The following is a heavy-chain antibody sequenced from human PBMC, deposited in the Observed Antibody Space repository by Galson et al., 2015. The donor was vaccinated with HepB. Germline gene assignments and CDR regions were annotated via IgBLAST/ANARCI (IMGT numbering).Heavy chain of an antibody. J-gene: IGHJ4*02. Sequence: SLRLSCAASGFTFSNYAMSWVRQAPGKGLEWVSAISGSGGSTYYADSVKGRFTISRDNSKNTLYLQMHSLRAEDTAVYYCARDQEDGDYDLDYWGQGTLVTVSS. V-gene: IGHV3-23*01. CDR2: ISGSGGST. D-gene: IGHD4-17*01. CDR1: GFTFSNYA. CDR3: ARDQEDGDYDLDY.